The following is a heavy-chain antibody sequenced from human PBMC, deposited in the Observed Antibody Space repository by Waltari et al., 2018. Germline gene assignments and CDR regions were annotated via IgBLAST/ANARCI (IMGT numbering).Heavy chain of an antibody. D-gene: IGHD2-2*01. CDR3: ARDFCSSTSCYYNWFDP. V-gene: IGHV1-2*02. CDR1: GYTFTGYY. Sequence: QVQLVQSGAEVKKPGASVKVSCKASGYTFTGYYMHWVRQAPGQGLEWMGWINPNRGGTNYAQKFQGRVTMTRDTSISTASMELSRLKSDDTAVYYCARDFCSSTSCYYNWFDPWGQGTLVTVSS. J-gene: IGHJ5*02. CDR2: INPNRGGT.